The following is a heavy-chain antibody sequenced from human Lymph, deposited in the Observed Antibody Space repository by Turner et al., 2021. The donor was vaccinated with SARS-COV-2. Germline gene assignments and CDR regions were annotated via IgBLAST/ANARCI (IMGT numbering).Heavy chain of an antibody. J-gene: IGHJ5*02. CDR1: GGSMNSNY. CDR3: ARETVNNWVDP. V-gene: IGHV4-59*01. Sequence: QVQLQESGPRLVKPLETLSLTCTVSGGSMNSNYWRWIRRPPRNRLEWIGYIYCRGSTNYNPTLKSRVTISVDTSKNQFSLKLTSVTAADTAIYYCARETVNNWVDPWGQGILVTVSS. D-gene: IGHD2-21*02. CDR2: IYCRGST.